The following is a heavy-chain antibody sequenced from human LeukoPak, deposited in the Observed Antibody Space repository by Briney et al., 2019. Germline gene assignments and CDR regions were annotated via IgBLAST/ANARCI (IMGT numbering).Heavy chain of an antibody. V-gene: IGHV3-7*01. J-gene: IGHJ4*02. CDR2: VNQGGTGK. CDR1: GFSFSSQW. D-gene: IGHD5-18*01. CDR3: ARVSYGAFDY. Sequence: PGGSLRLSCAASGFSFSSQWMSWVRQAPGKGLEWVAIVNQGGTGKYYVDSVKGRFTISRDNAENSLYLQMNSLRAEDTAVYYCARVSYGAFDYWGQGTLVTVSS.